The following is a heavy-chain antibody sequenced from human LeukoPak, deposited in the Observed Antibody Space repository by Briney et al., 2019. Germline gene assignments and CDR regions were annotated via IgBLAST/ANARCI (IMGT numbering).Heavy chain of an antibody. CDR2: IYSTGST. Sequence: SETLSLTCSVSGGSINSYYWTWIRQPPGKGLEWIGHIYSTGSTVYNPSLKRRVTISIDGSKNQFSLKLSSVTAADTAVYSCARLKGTAMVDYWGQGTLVTVSS. V-gene: IGHV4-59*13. CDR3: ARLKGTAMVDY. J-gene: IGHJ4*02. D-gene: IGHD5-18*01. CDR1: GGSINSYY.